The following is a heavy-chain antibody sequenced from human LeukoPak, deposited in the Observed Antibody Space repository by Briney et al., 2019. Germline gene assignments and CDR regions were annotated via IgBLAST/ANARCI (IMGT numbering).Heavy chain of an antibody. CDR3: AKGYRKGRWLPLDY. D-gene: IGHD5-24*01. CDR2: ISSSSSTI. J-gene: IGHJ4*02. V-gene: IGHV3-48*01. Sequence: GGSLRLSCAASGFTFSSYSMNWVRQAPGKGLEGVSYISSSSSTIYYADSVKGRFTISRDSAKNSLYLQMNSLRAEDTALYYCAKGYRKGRWLPLDYWGQGTLVTVSS. CDR1: GFTFSSYS.